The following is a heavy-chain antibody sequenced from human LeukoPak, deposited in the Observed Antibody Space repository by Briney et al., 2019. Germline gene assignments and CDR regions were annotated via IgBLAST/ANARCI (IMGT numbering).Heavy chain of an antibody. CDR3: ARRKLVGGMDV. V-gene: IGHV4-59*08. Sequence: SETLSLTCTVSGGSISSYYWSWIRQPPGKGLEWIGYIYYSGSTNYNPSLKSRVTIPVDTSKNQFSLKLSSVTAADTAVYYCARRKLVGGMDVWGQGTTVTVSS. CDR1: GGSISSYY. J-gene: IGHJ6*02. CDR2: IYYSGST. D-gene: IGHD6-13*01.